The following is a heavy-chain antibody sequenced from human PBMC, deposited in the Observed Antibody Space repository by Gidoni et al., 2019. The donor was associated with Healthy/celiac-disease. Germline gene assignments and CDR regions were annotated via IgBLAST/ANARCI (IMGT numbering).Heavy chain of an antibody. CDR2: ISYDGSNK. CDR3: ARVRVLLWFGGDYYMDV. J-gene: IGHJ6*03. V-gene: IGHV3-30-3*01. Sequence: QVQLVESGGGVVQPGRSLRLSCAASGFTFSRYSMHWVRQALGKGLELVAVISYDGSNKYYADSVKGRFTISRDNSKNTLYLQMNSLRAEDTAVYYCARVRVLLWFGGDYYMDVWGKGTTVTVSS. CDR1: GFTFSRYS. D-gene: IGHD3-10*01.